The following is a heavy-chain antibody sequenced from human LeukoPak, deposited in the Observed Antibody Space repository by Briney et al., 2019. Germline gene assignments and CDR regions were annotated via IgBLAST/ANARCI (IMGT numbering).Heavy chain of an antibody. CDR2: IYYSGST. CDR1: GGSISSSSYY. CDR3: AKDFRLRGYDSSGYYYDY. J-gene: IGHJ4*02. V-gene: IGHV4-39*07. Sequence: NSSETLSLTCTVSGGSISSSSYYWGWIRQPPGKGLEWIGSIYYSGSTYYNPSLKSRVTISVDTSKNQFSLKLSSVTAADTAVYYCAKDFRLRGYDSSGYYYDYWGQGTLVTVSS. D-gene: IGHD3-22*01.